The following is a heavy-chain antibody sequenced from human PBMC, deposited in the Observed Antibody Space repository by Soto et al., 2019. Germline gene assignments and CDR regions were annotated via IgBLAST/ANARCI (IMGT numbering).Heavy chain of an antibody. CDR3: ARDPGYYYGSGSYSNPLGMDV. J-gene: IGHJ6*02. V-gene: IGHV3-30-3*01. Sequence: VAVISYDGSNKYYADSVKGRFTISRDNSKNTLYLQMNSLRAEDTAVYYCARDPGYYYGSGSYSNPLGMDVWGQGTTVTVSS. CDR2: ISYDGSNK. D-gene: IGHD3-10*01.